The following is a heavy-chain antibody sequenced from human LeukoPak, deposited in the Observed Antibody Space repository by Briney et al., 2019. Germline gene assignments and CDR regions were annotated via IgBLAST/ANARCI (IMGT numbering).Heavy chain of an antibody. V-gene: IGHV3-53*01. J-gene: IGHJ4*02. Sequence: GGSLRLSCAASGFTVSSNYMTWVRQAPGQGLEWVSVIYFGGTTYYADSVKGRFTISRDNSKNTVYLQMNSLRVEDTAVYYCARDAGRYFDWLGYWGQGTLVTVSS. CDR1: GFTVSSNY. CDR2: IYFGGTT. D-gene: IGHD3-9*01. CDR3: ARDAGRYFDWLGY.